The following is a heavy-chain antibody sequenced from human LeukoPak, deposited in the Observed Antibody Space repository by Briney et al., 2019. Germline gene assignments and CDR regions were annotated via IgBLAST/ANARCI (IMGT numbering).Heavy chain of an antibody. V-gene: IGHV5-51*01. CDR2: IYPGDSDT. Sequence: GESLKISCKGSGYSFTSYWIGWVRQMPGKGLEWMGIIYPGDSDTRYSPSFQGQVPISADKSISTAYLQWSSLKASDTAMYYCARHPVIAAAGTRSRSWFDPWGQGTLVTVSS. J-gene: IGHJ5*02. D-gene: IGHD6-13*01. CDR3: ARHPVIAAAGTRSRSWFDP. CDR1: GYSFTSYW.